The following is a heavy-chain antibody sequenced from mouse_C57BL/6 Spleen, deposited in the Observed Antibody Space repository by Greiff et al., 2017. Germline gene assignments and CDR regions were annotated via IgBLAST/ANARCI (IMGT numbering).Heavy chain of an antibody. CDR1: GYAFSSSW. V-gene: IGHV1-82*01. J-gene: IGHJ2*01. CDR3: AREDSSGPRGDY. Sequence: VKLMESGPELVKPGASVKISCKASGYAFSSSWMNWVKQRPGKGLEWIGRIYPGDGDTNYNGKFKGKATLTADKSSSTAYMQLSSLTSEDSAVYFCAREDSSGPRGDYWGQGTTLTVSS. CDR2: IYPGDGDT. D-gene: IGHD3-2*02.